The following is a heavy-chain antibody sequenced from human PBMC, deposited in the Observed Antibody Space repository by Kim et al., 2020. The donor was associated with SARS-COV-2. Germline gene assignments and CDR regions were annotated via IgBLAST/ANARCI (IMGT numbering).Heavy chain of an antibody. CDR3: SKGGRTPGVTTTY. CDR2: ISGSGGST. V-gene: IGHV3-23*01. Sequence: GGSLRLSCAASGFTFSIYAMNWVRQAPGKGLEWVSVISGSGGSTFYADSVKGRFTISRDNSKNTLYLQMNSLRAEDTAVYYCSKGGRTPGVTTTYWGRRTQVTVSS. J-gene: IGHJ4*02. CDR1: GFTFSIYA. D-gene: IGHD4-4*01.